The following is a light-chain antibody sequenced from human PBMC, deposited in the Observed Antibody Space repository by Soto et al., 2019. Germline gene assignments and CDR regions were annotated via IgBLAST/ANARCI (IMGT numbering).Light chain of an antibody. CDR3: LQYNSYPLT. CDR2: TAS. Sequence: DIQMTQSPSSLSASVGDRFTITCRASQSISSYINWYQQKPGKAPNLLIYTASSLESGVPSRFSGCGSGTDFTLTITSLQPEDFATYYCLQYNSYPLTFGQGTRLEIK. J-gene: IGKJ5*01. V-gene: IGKV1-39*01. CDR1: QSISSY.